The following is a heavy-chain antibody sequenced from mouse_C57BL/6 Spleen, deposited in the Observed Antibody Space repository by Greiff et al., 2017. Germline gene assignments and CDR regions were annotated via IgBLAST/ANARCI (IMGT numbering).Heavy chain of an antibody. Sequence: QVQLQQPGAELVRPGSSVKLSCTASGYTFTSYWMHWVKQRPIQGLEWIGNIDPSDSETHYNQKFKDKATLTVDKSSSTAYMQLSSLTSEDSAVYYSARGEDYGNRWYFDVWGTGTTVTVSS. J-gene: IGHJ1*03. D-gene: IGHD2-1*01. CDR3: ARGEDYGNRWYFDV. V-gene: IGHV1-52*01. CDR1: GYTFTSYW. CDR2: IDPSDSET.